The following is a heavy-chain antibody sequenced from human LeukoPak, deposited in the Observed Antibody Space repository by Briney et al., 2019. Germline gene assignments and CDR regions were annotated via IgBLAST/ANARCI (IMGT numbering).Heavy chain of an antibody. CDR2: INSDGSST. J-gene: IGHJ3*02. V-gene: IGHV3-74*01. D-gene: IGHD4-17*01. Sequence: GGSLRLSCAASGFTFSSYWMHWVRQAPGKGLVWVSRINSDGSSTSYADSVKGRFTISRDDSTNTLFLQMNNLRADDSAVYYCARDPNGNYVGAFEMWGPGTTVTVSS. CDR1: GFTFSSYW. CDR3: ARDPNGNYVGAFEM.